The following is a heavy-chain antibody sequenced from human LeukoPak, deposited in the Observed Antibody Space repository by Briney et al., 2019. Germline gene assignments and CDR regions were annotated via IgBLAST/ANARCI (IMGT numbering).Heavy chain of an antibody. CDR2: IYYSGTTT. Sequence: ASETLSLTCTVSGGSISNSYWNWIRQPPGKGLEWIGYIYYSGTTTNYNPSLRSRVTISVDTSKNQFSLRLTSVTAADTAVYYCATLDSTFDYWGQGTLVTVSS. CDR3: ATLDSTFDY. CDR1: GGSISNSY. D-gene: IGHD2-2*03. J-gene: IGHJ4*02. V-gene: IGHV4-59*08.